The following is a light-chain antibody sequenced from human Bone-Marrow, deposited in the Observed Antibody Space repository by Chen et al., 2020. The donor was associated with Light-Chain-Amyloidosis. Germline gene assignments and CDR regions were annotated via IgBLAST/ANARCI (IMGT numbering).Light chain of an antibody. CDR3: NSFTNSSTLV. Sequence: QSALTQPASVSGSPGQSITISCTGTSSDVGGYNYVSWFQQHPGRAPKLIIYDVSDRPSGVSNRFSGSKSGNTASLTISGLQAEDEADYYCNSFTNSSTLVFGGGTKLTVL. CDR1: SSDVGGYNY. V-gene: IGLV2-14*01. CDR2: DVS. J-gene: IGLJ2*01.